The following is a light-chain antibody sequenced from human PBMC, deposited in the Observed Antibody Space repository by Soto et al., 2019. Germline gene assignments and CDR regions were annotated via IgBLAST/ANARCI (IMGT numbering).Light chain of an antibody. CDR2: DAS. J-gene: IGKJ4*01. Sequence: EVVMTQSPATLSVSPGERVTLSCRASQSAISNLAWYQQKPGQTPRLLIYDASTRATGVPARFSGSGSGTEFTLTISSLLSEDFAVYYCHQYYKWPLTFGGGTKVDIK. V-gene: IGKV3-15*01. CDR3: HQYYKWPLT. CDR1: QSAISN.